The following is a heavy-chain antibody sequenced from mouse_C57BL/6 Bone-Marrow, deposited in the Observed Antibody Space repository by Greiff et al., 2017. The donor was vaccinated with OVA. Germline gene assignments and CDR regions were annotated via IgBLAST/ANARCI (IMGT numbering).Heavy chain of an antibody. CDR1: GFTLSSYA. V-gene: IGHV5S21*01. J-gene: IGHJ4*01. Sequence: EVQGVESGEGLVKPGGSLKLSCAASGFTLSSYAMSWVRQTPEKRLEWVAYISSGGDYIYYADTVKGRYTISRDNARNTLYLQMSSLKSEDTAIYYCARGLDAMDYWGQGTSVTVSS. D-gene: IGHD2-13*01. CDR2: ISSGGDYI. CDR3: ARGLDAMDY.